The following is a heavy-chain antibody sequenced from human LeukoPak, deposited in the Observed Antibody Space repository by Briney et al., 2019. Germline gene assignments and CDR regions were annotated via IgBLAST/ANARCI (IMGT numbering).Heavy chain of an antibody. CDR2: IKEDGSEK. CDR3: ARIGLWSYGRFYVDF. Sequence: PGGSLRLSCAASGFTFSSNYMSWVRQAPGKGLEWVANIKEDGSEKYYVDSLKGRFTISRDNGKNSLYLQMSSLRAEDTAVYYCARIGLWSYGRFYVDFFGQGTLVTVSS. CDR1: GFTFSSNY. V-gene: IGHV3-7*01. D-gene: IGHD4/OR15-4a*01. J-gene: IGHJ4*02.